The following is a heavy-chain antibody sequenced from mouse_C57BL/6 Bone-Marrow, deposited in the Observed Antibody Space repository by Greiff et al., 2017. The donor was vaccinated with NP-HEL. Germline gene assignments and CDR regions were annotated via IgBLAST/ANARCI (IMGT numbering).Heavy chain of an antibody. CDR1: GFTFSDYG. V-gene: IGHV5-15*04. J-gene: IGHJ4*01. CDR3: ARTLTGYAMDY. Sequence: EVKLVESGGGLVQPGGSLKLSCAASGFTFSDYGMAWVRQAPRKGPEWVAFISNLAYSIYYADTVTGRFTISRENAKNTLYLEMSSLRSEDTAMYYCARTLTGYAMDYWGQGTSVTVSS. CDR2: ISNLAYSI. D-gene: IGHD2-13*01.